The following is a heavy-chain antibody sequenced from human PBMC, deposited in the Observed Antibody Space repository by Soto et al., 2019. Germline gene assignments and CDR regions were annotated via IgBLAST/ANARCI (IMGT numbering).Heavy chain of an antibody. CDR1: GYPFTSYH. CDR3: ARGREYSFGYNWFDP. Sequence: QVQLVQSAAEVRKPGASVMLSCKTSGYPFTSYHMHWVRQAPGQGLEWMGVINPAEGRTRYSQKFQDRVTMNRDTSSSTVYMELNSLRSEDTAFYFCARGREYSFGYNWFDPWGQGTLVTVSS. D-gene: IGHD5-18*01. CDR2: INPAEGRT. J-gene: IGHJ5*02. V-gene: IGHV1-46*01.